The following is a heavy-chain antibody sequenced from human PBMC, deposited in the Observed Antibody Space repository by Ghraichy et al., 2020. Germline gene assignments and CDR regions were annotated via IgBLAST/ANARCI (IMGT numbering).Heavy chain of an antibody. CDR1: GFTLSSYN. D-gene: IGHD3-22*01. J-gene: IGHJ6*02. CDR3: ARASRVVRFYYYDGLDV. CDR2: ITSSSRGI. V-gene: IGHV3-48*02. Sequence: GGSLRLSCVGSGFTLSSYNLNWVRQSPGKGLEWISYITSSSRGIFYADSVKGRFTISRDNAKNSVSLQMTSLRDEDTAVYYCARASRVVRFYYYDGLDVWGQGTTVIVSS.